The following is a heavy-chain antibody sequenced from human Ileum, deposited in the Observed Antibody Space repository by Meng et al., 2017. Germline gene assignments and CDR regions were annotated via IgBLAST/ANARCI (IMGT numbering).Heavy chain of an antibody. CDR2: IYHSGST. CDR1: GGSISSSNW. V-gene: IGHV4-4*02. D-gene: IGHD1-7*01. Sequence: QGRLQGSGPGLVKPSGTLSLTCAVSGGSISSSNWWSWVRQPPGKGLEWIGEIYHSGSTNYNPSLKSRVTISVDKSKNQFSLKLSSVTAADTAVYYCASLRYNWNYSADYWGQGTLVTVSS. CDR3: ASLRYNWNYSADY. J-gene: IGHJ4*02.